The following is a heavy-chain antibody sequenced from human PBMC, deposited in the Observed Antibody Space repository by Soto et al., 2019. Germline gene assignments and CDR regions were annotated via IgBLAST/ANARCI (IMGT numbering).Heavy chain of an antibody. Sequence: PSETLSLTCAVYGGSFSGYYWSWIRQPPGKGLEWIGEINHSGSTNYNPSLKSRVTISVDTSKNQFSLKLSSVTAADTAVYYCARGRGLRYFDWLSTYYFEYWGQGTLVTVSS. CDR1: GGSFSGYY. V-gene: IGHV4-34*01. CDR2: INHSGST. J-gene: IGHJ4*02. D-gene: IGHD3-9*01. CDR3: ARGRGLRYFDWLSTYYFEY.